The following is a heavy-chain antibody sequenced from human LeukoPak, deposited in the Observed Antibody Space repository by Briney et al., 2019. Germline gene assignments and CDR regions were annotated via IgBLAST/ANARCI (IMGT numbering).Heavy chain of an antibody. CDR3: ARGTYYNDSSGKSYYFDY. Sequence: PSETLSLTCTVSGGSISSGGYYWSWIRQHPGKGLEWIGYIYYSGSTYYNPSLRSRVTIPVDTSKNQFSLKLSSVTAADTAVYSCARGTYYNDSSGKSYYFDYWGQGTLVTVSS. V-gene: IGHV4-31*03. CDR1: GGSISSGGYY. D-gene: IGHD3-22*01. J-gene: IGHJ4*02. CDR2: IYYSGST.